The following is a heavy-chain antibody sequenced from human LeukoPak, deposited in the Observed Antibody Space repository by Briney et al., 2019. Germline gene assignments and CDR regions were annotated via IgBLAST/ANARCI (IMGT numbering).Heavy chain of an antibody. Sequence: SETLSLTCAVYGGSFSHYYWSWIRQSPGMGLEWLGEINDSGTINYNPSLMSRVTISPDKSKNLFSLRLSSADAANTAVYYCARRWNYGRNYYIDVWGKGAPVSVSS. CDR1: GGSFSHYY. D-gene: IGHD1-7*01. CDR3: ARRWNYGRNYYIDV. V-gene: IGHV4-34*01. CDR2: INDSGTI. J-gene: IGHJ6*03.